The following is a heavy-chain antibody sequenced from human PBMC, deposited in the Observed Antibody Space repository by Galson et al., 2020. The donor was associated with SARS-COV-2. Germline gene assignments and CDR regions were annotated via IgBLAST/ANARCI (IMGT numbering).Heavy chain of an antibody. V-gene: IGHV3-30-3*01. CDR3: ARPPTIAVAVG. CDR2: ISYDGSNK. Sequence: TGGSLRLSCAASGFTFSSYAMHWVRQAPGKGLEWVAVISYDGSNKYYADSVKGRFTISRDNSKNTLYLQMNSLRAEDTAVYYCARPPTIAVAVGWGQGTLVTVSS. D-gene: IGHD6-19*01. J-gene: IGHJ4*02. CDR1: GFTFSSYA.